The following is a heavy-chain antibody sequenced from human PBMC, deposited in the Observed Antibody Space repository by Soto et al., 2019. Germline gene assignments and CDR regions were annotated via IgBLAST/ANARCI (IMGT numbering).Heavy chain of an antibody. Sequence: ASVKVSCKASGYSLTSYAMHWVRQAPGQRLEWMGWINAGNGNTKYSQKFQGRVTITRDTSASTAYMELSSLRSEDTDVYYCARDLRSPQGEEAARLGGTGSALWRQGTLV. CDR2: INAGNGNT. J-gene: IGHJ1*01. D-gene: IGHD6-25*01. CDR1: GYSLTSYA. CDR3: ARDLRSPQGEEAARLGGTGSAL. V-gene: IGHV1-3*01.